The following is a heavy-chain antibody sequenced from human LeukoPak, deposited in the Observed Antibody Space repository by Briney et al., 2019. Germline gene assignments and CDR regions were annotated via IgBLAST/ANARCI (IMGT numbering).Heavy chain of an antibody. J-gene: IGHJ6*03. CDR3: ARGGIPTGPYYYFYYMDV. V-gene: IGHV3-30*01. CDR1: GFTFSRNV. Sequence: GGSPRLSCAASGFTFSRNVMHWVRQAPGKGLEWVALTSYDGNNKFYADSVKGRFTISRDNSRNTLYLQMNSLRGEDAAVYSCARGGIPTGPYYYFYYMDVWGKGTAVTVSS. CDR2: TSYDGNNK. D-gene: IGHD3-10*01.